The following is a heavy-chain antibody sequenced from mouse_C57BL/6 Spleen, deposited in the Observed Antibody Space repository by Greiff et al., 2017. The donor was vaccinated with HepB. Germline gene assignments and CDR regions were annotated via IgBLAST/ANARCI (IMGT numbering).Heavy chain of an antibody. D-gene: IGHD1-1*02. V-gene: IGHV14-4*01. J-gene: IGHJ2*01. CDR2: IDPENGDT. Sequence: VQLKESGAELVRPGASVKLSCTASGFNIKDDYMHWVKQRPEQGLEWIGWIDPENGDTEYASKFQGKATITADTSSNTAYLQLSSLTSEDTAVYYCTTLWPGFDYWGQGTTLTVSS. CDR3: TTLWPGFDY. CDR1: GFNIKDDY.